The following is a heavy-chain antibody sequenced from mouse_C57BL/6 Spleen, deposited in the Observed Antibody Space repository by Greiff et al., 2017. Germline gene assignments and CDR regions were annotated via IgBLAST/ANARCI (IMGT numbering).Heavy chain of an antibody. CDR2: IDPETGGS. CDR1: GYTFTDYE. D-gene: IGHD1-1*01. J-gene: IGHJ2*01. V-gene: IGHV1-15*01. CDR3: TRDGAFITTVVAPFDY. Sequence: VQLQQSGAELVRPGASVTLSCKASGYTFTDYEMHWVKQTPVHGLEWIGAIDPETGGSAYNQKFKGKAILTADNSSCTAYMGLRSLTSEDSAVYYCTRDGAFITTVVAPFDYWGQGTTLTVSS.